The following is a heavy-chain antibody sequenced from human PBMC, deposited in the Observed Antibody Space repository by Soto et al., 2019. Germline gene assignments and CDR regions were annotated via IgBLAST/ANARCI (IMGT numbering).Heavy chain of an antibody. CDR2: IYYSGST. J-gene: IGHJ5*02. Sequence: QVQLQESGPGLVKPSETLSLTCTVSGGSVSSGSYYWSWIRQPPGKGLEWIGYIYYSGSTNYNPSLKSRLTISVDTSKNQFSLKLSSVTAADTAVYYCACGYSYRYSRWFDPWGQGTLVTVSS. D-gene: IGHD5-18*01. CDR3: ACGYSYRYSRWFDP. V-gene: IGHV4-61*01. CDR1: GGSVSSGSYY.